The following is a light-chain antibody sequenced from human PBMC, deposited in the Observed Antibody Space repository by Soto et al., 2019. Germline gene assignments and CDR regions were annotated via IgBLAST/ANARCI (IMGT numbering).Light chain of an antibody. V-gene: IGKV1-39*01. CDR2: AAS. CDR3: QQSYSSPRT. Sequence: DLQMTQSPSSLSASVGERVTITCRASQSISTFLNWYQQKPGKAPELLIYAASYLQSGVPSRFSCSGSGTEFSLIISSLQPEDFATYYCQQSYSSPRTFGPGTKVEIK. J-gene: IGKJ1*01. CDR1: QSISTF.